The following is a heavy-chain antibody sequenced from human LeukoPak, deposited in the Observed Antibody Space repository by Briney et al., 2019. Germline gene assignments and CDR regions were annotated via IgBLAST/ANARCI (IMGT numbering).Heavy chain of an antibody. CDR1: GYRFTSDW. J-gene: IGHJ4*02. Sequence: GESLEISFKGSGYRFTSDWIGWVRQMPGKGLEWMGIIFPGESDTRYSPSFQGQVTISADKSVNNAYLQWSSLTASDTAMYYCATLPARVVCSAGSCYIDSGGQGTLVTASS. V-gene: IGHV5-51*01. CDR2: IFPGESDT. CDR3: ATLPARVVCSAGSCYIDS. D-gene: IGHD2-15*01.